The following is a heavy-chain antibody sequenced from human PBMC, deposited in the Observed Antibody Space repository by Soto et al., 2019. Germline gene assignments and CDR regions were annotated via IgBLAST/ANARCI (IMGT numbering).Heavy chain of an antibody. D-gene: IGHD3-10*01. CDR2: IIPIFGTA. CDR1: GGTFSSYA. Sequence: GASVKVSCKASGGTFSSYAISWVRQAPGQGLEWMGGIIPIFGTANYAQKFQGRVTITADESTSTAYMELSSLRSEDTAVYYCALIHYYGSGSYYYFDYWGQGSLVTVS. J-gene: IGHJ4*02. CDR3: ALIHYYGSGSYYYFDY. V-gene: IGHV1-69*13.